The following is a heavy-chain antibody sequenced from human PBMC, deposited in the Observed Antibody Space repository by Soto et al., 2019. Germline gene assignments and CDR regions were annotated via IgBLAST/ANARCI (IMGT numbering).Heavy chain of an antibody. Sequence: QVQLVQSGAEVKKPGSSVKVSCKASGGSFSTYGINWVRLAPGQGLEWMGGISPKFGTTNYAQKFQGRVTITADESTNTAYMELNYLRSEDTAVYFCARELDPYYGGNSLSLDYWGQGTLVTVSS. CDR2: ISPKFGTT. CDR3: ARELDPYYGGNSLSLDY. D-gene: IGHD4-17*01. V-gene: IGHV1-69*13. CDR1: GGSFSTYG. J-gene: IGHJ4*02.